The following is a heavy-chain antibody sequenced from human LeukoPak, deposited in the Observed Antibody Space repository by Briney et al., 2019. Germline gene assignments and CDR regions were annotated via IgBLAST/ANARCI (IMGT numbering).Heavy chain of an antibody. J-gene: IGHJ4*02. Sequence: GGSLRLSCAASGFTFSNVWMNWVRQAPGKGLEWIGRIKKSIEGGTTEYAAPVKGRFTIARDDSKNTLYLQMNSLTTEDTAVYYCTTRIITTSDFWGQGTLVSVSS. D-gene: IGHD3-3*01. CDR3: TTRIITTSDF. V-gene: IGHV3-15*01. CDR1: GFTFSNVW. CDR2: IKKSIEGGTT.